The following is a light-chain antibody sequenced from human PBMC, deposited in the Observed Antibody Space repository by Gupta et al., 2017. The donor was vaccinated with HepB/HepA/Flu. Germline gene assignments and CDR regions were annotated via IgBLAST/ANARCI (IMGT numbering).Light chain of an antibody. CDR2: GAS. V-gene: IGKV3-20*01. Sequence: EIVLTQSPGTLSLSPGERATLSCRASQSVSSSYLAWYQQKPGQAPRLLIYGASSRATGIPDRLSGSGSGTDFTLTISRLEPEDFAVYYCQQYGSSPVMHIFGQGTKLEIK. J-gene: IGKJ2*01. CDR1: QSVSSSY. CDR3: QQYGSSPVMHI.